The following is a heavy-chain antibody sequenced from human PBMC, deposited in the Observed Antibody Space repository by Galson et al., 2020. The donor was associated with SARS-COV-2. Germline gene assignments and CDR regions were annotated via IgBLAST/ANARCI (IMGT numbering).Heavy chain of an antibody. D-gene: IGHD6-13*01. CDR2: IYPGDSDT. Sequence: GESLKISCKGSGYSFTSYWIGWVRQMPGKGLEWMGIIYPGDSDTRYSPSFQGQVTISADESISTAYLQWSSLKASDTAMYYCARRATIAAAGFNFDYWGQGTLVTVSS. CDR3: ARRATIAAAGFNFDY. V-gene: IGHV5-51*01. CDR1: GYSFTSYW. J-gene: IGHJ4*02.